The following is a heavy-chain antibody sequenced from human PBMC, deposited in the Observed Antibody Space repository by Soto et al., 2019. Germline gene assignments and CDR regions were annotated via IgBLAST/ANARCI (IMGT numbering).Heavy chain of an antibody. CDR3: VHSRIAAAGTLGIDY. V-gene: IGHV2-5*01. Sequence: QITLKESGPTLVKPTQTLTLTCTFSGFSLSTSGVGVGWIRQPPGKALEWLALIYWNDDKRYSPSLKSRLTITKDTSKNQVVLTMTNMDPVDTATYYCVHSRIAAAGTLGIDYWGQGTLVTVSS. D-gene: IGHD6-13*01. CDR2: IYWNDDK. CDR1: GFSLSTSGVG. J-gene: IGHJ4*02.